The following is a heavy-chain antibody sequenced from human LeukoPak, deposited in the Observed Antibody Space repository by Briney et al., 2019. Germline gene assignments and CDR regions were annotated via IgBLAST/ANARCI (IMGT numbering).Heavy chain of an antibody. CDR2: IYYSGSP. J-gene: IGHJ5*02. CDR3: ARASTMVRGVIGTNWFDP. D-gene: IGHD3-10*01. V-gene: IGHV4-30-4*02. CDR1: VGSISSGDYY. Sequence: SDTLSLTCTVSVGSISSGDYYWSWIRQPPGKGLEWIGYIYYSGSPYYNPSLKSRVTISVDTSKNQFSLKLSSVTAADTAVYYCARASTMVRGVIGTNWFDPWGQGTLVTVSS.